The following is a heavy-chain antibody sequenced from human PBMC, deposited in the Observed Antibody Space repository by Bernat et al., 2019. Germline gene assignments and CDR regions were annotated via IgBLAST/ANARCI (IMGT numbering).Heavy chain of an antibody. Sequence: QVQLVESGGGVGQPGRSLRLSCAASGFTFSSYGMHWVRQAPGKGLEWVAVIWYDGSNKYYADSVKGRFTISRDNSKNTLYLQMNSLRAEDTAVYYCARDPTYYYGSSGYYPRNYYYYGMDVWGQGTTVTVSS. J-gene: IGHJ6*02. CDR2: IWYDGSNK. CDR3: ARDPTYYYGSSGYYPRNYYYYGMDV. D-gene: IGHD3-22*01. V-gene: IGHV3-33*01. CDR1: GFTFSSYG.